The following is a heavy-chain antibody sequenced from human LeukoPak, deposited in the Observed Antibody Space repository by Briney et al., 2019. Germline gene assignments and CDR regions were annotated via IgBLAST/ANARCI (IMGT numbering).Heavy chain of an antibody. Sequence: GGSLRLSCAASGFTFSSYAMSWVRQAPGKGLEWVSAISGSGGSTYYADSVKGRFTISRDNSKNTLYLQVNSLRPEDTAVYYCARKAVPGTAAAGTDYWGQGTLVTVSS. J-gene: IGHJ4*02. CDR3: ARKAVPGTAAAGTDY. D-gene: IGHD6-13*01. V-gene: IGHV3-23*01. CDR2: ISGSGGST. CDR1: GFTFSSYA.